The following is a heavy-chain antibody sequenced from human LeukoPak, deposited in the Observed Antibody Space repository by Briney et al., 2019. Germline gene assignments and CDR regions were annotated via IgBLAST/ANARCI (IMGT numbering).Heavy chain of an antibody. Sequence: NPSETLSLTCTVSGGSISDYYWSWIRQPAGKGLEWIGRIYTSGGTNYNPSLKSRVTISVDKSKNQFSLKLSSVTAADTAVYYCAREFGAYYYDSSAPEGYYYYYMDVWGKGTTVTVSS. D-gene: IGHD3-22*01. CDR1: GGSISDYY. CDR3: AREFGAYYYDSSAPEGYYYYYMDV. V-gene: IGHV4-4*07. J-gene: IGHJ6*03. CDR2: IYTSGGT.